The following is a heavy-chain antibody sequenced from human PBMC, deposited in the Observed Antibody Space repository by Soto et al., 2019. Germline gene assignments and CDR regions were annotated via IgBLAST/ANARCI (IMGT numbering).Heavy chain of an antibody. J-gene: IGHJ5*02. CDR3: ARRVYCSGGSCYSQGWFDP. D-gene: IGHD2-15*01. V-gene: IGHV4-59*01. Sequence: SETLSLTCTFSVGSIISYYWSWIRQPPGKGLEWIGYIYYSGSTNYNPSLKSRVTISVDTSKNQFSLKLSSVTAADTAVYYCARRVYCSGGSCYSQGWFDPWGQGTLVTVSS. CDR1: VGSIISYY. CDR2: IYYSGST.